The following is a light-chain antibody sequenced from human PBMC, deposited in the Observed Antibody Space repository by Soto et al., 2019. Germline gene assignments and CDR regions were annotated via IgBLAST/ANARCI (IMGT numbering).Light chain of an antibody. CDR1: QSVSSY. CDR2: DAS. V-gene: IGKV3-11*01. J-gene: IGKJ4*01. Sequence: IVLTQSPATLSLSPWEIATLSCRASQSVSSYLAWYQQKPGQAPRLLIYDASNRATGIPARFSGSGSGTDFTLTISSLEPEDFAVYYCQQRSNWPGLTFGGGTKVDIK. CDR3: QQRSNWPGLT.